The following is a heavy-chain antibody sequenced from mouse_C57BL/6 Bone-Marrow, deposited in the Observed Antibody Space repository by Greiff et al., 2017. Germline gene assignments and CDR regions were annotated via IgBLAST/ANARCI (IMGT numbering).Heavy chain of an antibody. CDR3: AKHLSNYVAY. Sequence: QVQLQQSGPGLVAPSQRLSITCTVSGFSLTSYGVRWVRQPPGKGLEWLGVIGGDGSTNYHSALISRLSISKDNAKSQVFLKLNSLQTDDTATYYCAKHLSNYVAYWGQGTLVTVSA. J-gene: IGHJ3*01. D-gene: IGHD2-5*01. CDR2: IGGDGST. V-gene: IGHV2-3*01. CDR1: GFSLTSYG.